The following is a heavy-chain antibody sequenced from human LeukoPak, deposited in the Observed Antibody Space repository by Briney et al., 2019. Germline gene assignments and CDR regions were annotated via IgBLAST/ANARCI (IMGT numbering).Heavy chain of an antibody. J-gene: IGHJ5*02. CDR3: ARDTGEMFDP. CDR1: GFVFDTYW. CDR2: ISADGTAT. V-gene: IGHV3-74*03. Sequence: GGSLRLSCTASGFVFDTYWMHWIRQAPGKGLVWVAFISADGTATKYADSVKGRLTISRDNAKNTLYLQMNSLRVDDTAFYYCARDTGEMFDPWGQGTLVTVSS. D-gene: IGHD3-16*01.